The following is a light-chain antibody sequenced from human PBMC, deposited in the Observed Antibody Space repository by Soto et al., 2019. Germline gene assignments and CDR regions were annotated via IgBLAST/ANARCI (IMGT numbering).Light chain of an antibody. CDR1: QSVSSN. J-gene: IGKJ3*01. Sequence: EIMMTQSPATLSVSPGERATLSCRASQSVSSNLAWYQQKPGQAPRLLIYGASTRATGIPARISGSGSGTEFTLTISSLQSEDFAVYYCQQRSTWPPFSFGPGTKVDIK. V-gene: IGKV3-15*01. CDR2: GAS. CDR3: QQRSTWPPFS.